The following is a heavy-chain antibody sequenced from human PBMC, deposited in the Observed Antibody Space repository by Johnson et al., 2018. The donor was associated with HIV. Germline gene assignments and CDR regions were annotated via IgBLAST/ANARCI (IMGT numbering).Heavy chain of an antibody. J-gene: IGHJ3*02. CDR1: GFSFRSYD. D-gene: IGHD3-22*01. CDR3: ARDHIRGYDSPNDAFDI. Sequence: VQLVESGGGLLQPGGSLRLSCAASGFSFRSYDIHWVRQDSGADSVKGRFTISRDNAKNSLYLQMNSLRAEDTAVYYCARDHIRGYDSPNDAFDIWGQGTMVTVSS. V-gene: IGHV3-69-1*01.